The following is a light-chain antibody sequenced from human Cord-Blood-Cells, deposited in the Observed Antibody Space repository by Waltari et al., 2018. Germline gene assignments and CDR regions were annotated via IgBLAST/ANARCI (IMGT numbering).Light chain of an antibody. V-gene: IGKV1-5*01. CDR1: QRISSW. CDR2: DAS. Sequence: DIQMTQSPSTLSASVGDRVTITCRASQRISSWLAWYQPEPGKVPKLLIYDASSLESGVPSRFSGRGSGTEFTLTISSVQPDDFATYYCQQYNSYSYTFGQGTKLGIK. J-gene: IGKJ2*01. CDR3: QQYNSYSYT.